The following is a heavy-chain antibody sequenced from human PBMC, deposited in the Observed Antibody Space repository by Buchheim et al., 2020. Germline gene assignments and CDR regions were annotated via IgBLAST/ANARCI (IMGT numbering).Heavy chain of an antibody. J-gene: IGHJ4*02. CDR3: VRDGDAGYYQVPH. V-gene: IGHV3-7*01. CDR2: LSQVGSGK. D-gene: IGHD3-22*01. CDR1: GFTFSVYW. Sequence: EVQLVESGGGLVQPGGSLRLSCAASGFTFSVYWMSWVRQAPGKGLEWVANLSQVGSGKYYVDSVKGRFTISRDNAKNSLFLERNSLRADDTGVYYCVRDGDAGYYQVPHWGQGTL.